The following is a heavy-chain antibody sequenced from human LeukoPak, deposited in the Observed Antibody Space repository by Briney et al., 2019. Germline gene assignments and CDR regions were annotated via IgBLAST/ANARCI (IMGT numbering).Heavy chain of an antibody. D-gene: IGHD3-22*01. CDR3: ARLRTMIGVGY. CDR2: IYHSGST. J-gene: IGHJ4*02. V-gene: IGHV4-38-2*01. CDR1: GYSISSGYY. Sequence: SETLSLTCAVSGYSISSGYYWGWIRQPPGKGLEWIGSIYHSGSTYYNPSLKSRVTISVDTSKNQFSLKLSSATAADTAVYYCARLRTMIGVGYWGQGTLVTVSS.